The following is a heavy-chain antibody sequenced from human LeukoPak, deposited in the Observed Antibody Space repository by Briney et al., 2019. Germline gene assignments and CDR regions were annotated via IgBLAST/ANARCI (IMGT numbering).Heavy chain of an antibody. CDR3: ARLIVRATKYFFDY. Sequence: SVQTSCKASGYPFTSYGISWVRQAPGQGLVWMGWISAYNGNTNYAQKLQGRVTMTTDTSTSTAYMELRSLRSDDTAVYYCARLIVRATKYFFDYWGQGTLVTVSS. CDR1: GYPFTSYG. CDR2: ISAYNGNT. V-gene: IGHV1-18*01. D-gene: IGHD1-26*01. J-gene: IGHJ4*02.